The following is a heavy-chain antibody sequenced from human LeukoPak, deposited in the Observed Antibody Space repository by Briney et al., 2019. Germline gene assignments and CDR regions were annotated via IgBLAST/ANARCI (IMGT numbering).Heavy chain of an antibody. D-gene: IGHD3-22*01. CDR3: ARGGSGYSYLLDY. CDR2: IYPGDSDT. J-gene: IGHJ4*02. CDR1: GYRFTSYW. V-gene: IGHV5-51*01. Sequence: GESLQISCKGSGYRFTSYWIGWVRPMPAKGLEWMGIIYPGDSDTRYSPSFQGQVTISADKSISTAYLQWSSLKASDTAMYYCARGGSGYSYLLDYWGQGTLVTVSS.